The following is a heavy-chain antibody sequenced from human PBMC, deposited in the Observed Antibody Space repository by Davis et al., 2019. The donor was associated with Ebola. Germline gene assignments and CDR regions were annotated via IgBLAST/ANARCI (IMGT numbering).Heavy chain of an antibody. CDR3: ARVRRDTVVVPAARSWFDP. CDR2: IYTSGST. D-gene: IGHD2-2*01. Sequence: PSETLSLTCTVSGGSISSSYWSWIRQPAGKGLEWIGRIYTSGSTNYNPSLKSRVTMSVDTSKNQFSLKLSSVTAADTAVYYCARVRRDTVVVPAARSWFDPWGQGTLVTVSS. J-gene: IGHJ5*02. V-gene: IGHV4-4*07. CDR1: GGSISSSY.